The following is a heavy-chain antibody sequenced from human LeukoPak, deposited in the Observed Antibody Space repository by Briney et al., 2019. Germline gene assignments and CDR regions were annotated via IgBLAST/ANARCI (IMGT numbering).Heavy chain of an antibody. Sequence: ASVKVSCKASGYTFTRYYMHWVGQAPGQGREGMGWINPNSGGTNYAQKFQGRVTMTSDTSITTAYMELSRLRSDDTAVYYCARAASYSSSSGPGYWGQGTLVTVSS. CDR1: GYTFTRYY. CDR2: INPNSGGT. V-gene: IGHV1-2*02. J-gene: IGHJ4*02. CDR3: ARAASYSSSSGPGY. D-gene: IGHD6-6*01.